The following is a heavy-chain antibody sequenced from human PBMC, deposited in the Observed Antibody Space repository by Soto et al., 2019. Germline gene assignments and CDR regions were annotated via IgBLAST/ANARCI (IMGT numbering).Heavy chain of an antibody. CDR3: ARARFQVLYGKPYFDS. CDR2: IYHSGNT. V-gene: IGHV4-31*03. D-gene: IGHD2-2*02. J-gene: IGHJ4*02. CDR1: VVSITTGGSY. Sequence: SETPSIACTFSVVSITTGGSYCSWIRQHPGKGLEWIGNIYHSGNTYYNPSLKSRLTISVDTSKNHFSLMVDSVTAADTAVYYCARARFQVLYGKPYFDSWGQGTLVTVSA.